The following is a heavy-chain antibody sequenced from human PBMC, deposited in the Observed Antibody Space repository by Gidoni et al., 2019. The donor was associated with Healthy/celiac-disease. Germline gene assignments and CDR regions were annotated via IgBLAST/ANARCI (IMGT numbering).Heavy chain of an antibody. CDR1: GYYFTNYY. J-gene: IGHJ3*02. Sequence: QLQLVQSGAEVKKPGASVKVSCKASGYYFTNYYIHWVRQVPGQGLEWVGIINTSGGSRSYAQKLQGRVTMTRDTSTSTVYMELSSLRFEDTAVYYCTRVPRATMVTPAFDIWGQGTMVTVSS. V-gene: IGHV1-46*03. CDR2: INTSGGSR. D-gene: IGHD5-18*01. CDR3: TRVPRATMVTPAFDI.